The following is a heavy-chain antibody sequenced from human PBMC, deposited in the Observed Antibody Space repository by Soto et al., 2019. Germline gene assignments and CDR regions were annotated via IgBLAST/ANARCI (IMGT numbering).Heavy chain of an antibody. D-gene: IGHD4-17*01. CDR1: GGTFSSYA. CDR2: IIPIFGTA. CDR3: VTVTNFLNAFDI. V-gene: IGHV1-69*01. Sequence: QVQLVQSGAEVRKPGSSVKVSCKASGGTFSSYAISWVRQAPGQGLEWMGGIIPIFGTANYAQKFQGRVTITADESTSTAYMELSSLRSEDTAVYYCVTVTNFLNAFDIWGQGTMVTVSS. J-gene: IGHJ3*02.